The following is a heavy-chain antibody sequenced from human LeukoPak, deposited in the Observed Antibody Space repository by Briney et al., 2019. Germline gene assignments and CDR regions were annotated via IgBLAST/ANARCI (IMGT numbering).Heavy chain of an antibody. CDR3: AREEQWLVVFDY. D-gene: IGHD6-19*01. CDR2: IYSGGYT. Sequence: SETLSLTCTVSGGSISSYYWSWIRQPAGKGLEWIGRIYSGGYTNYNPSLKSRVTMSVDTSKNHFSLKLSSVTAADTAVYYCAREEQWLVVFDYWGQGTLVTVSS. V-gene: IGHV4-4*07. CDR1: GGSISSYY. J-gene: IGHJ4*02.